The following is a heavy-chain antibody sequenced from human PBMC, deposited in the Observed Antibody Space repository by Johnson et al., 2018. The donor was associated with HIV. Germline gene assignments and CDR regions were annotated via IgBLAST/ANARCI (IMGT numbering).Heavy chain of an antibody. Sequence: VQLVESGGGLVQPGGSLRLSCAASGFTVSNYYMTWVRQSPGKGLEWVSVIYSGGSTYYADSVKGRFTISRDTSKNTLYLQMNSLRAEETAVYYCARDPYYDFLTGPRDAFDIWGQGTMVTVSS. V-gene: IGHV3-66*01. CDR1: GFTVSNYY. D-gene: IGHD3-9*01. CDR3: ARDPYYDFLTGPRDAFDI. CDR2: IYSGGST. J-gene: IGHJ3*02.